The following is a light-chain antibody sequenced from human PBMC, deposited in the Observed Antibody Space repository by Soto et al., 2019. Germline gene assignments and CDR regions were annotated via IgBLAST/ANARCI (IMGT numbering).Light chain of an antibody. V-gene: IGLV2-14*01. J-gene: IGLJ1*01. CDR1: SSDVGSYNY. CDR3: CSFTSSNTHV. CDR2: EVR. Sequence: QSALTQPASVSGSPGQSITISCTGTSSDVGSYNYVSWYQQHPGKAPKLMIYEVRNRPSGVSDRFSGSKSGNTASLTISGLQAEDEADYYCCSFTSSNTHVFGTGTKLTVL.